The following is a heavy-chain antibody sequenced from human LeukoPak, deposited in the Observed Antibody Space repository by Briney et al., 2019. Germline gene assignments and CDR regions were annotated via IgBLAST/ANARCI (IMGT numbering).Heavy chain of an antibody. J-gene: IGHJ5*02. CDR3: ARGRFSKSSNCFDP. CDR2: ISVGSGTI. Sequence: GGSLRLSCAASGFTFSSFAMNWVRQAPGKGLEWLSYISVGSGTIYYADSVKGRFTISRDNAKNSLYLQMNSLRAEDTAVYYYARGRFSKSSNCFDPWGQGTMVTVSS. CDR1: GFTFSSFA. V-gene: IGHV3-48*01. D-gene: IGHD3-16*01.